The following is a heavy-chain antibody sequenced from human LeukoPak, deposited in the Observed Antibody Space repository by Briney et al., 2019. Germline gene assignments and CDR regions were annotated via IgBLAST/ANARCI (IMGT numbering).Heavy chain of an antibody. V-gene: IGHV3-9*01. Sequence: GGSLRLSCAASGFTFDDYAMHWVRQAPGKGLEWVSGISWNSDSIGYADSVSGRFTISRDNAKNTLYLQMNSLRPDDTALYYCARVRTDSSGYYYEGYDYWGQGTLVTVSS. CDR3: ARVRTDSSGYYYEGYDY. J-gene: IGHJ4*02. CDR2: ISWNSDSI. D-gene: IGHD3-22*01. CDR1: GFTFDDYA.